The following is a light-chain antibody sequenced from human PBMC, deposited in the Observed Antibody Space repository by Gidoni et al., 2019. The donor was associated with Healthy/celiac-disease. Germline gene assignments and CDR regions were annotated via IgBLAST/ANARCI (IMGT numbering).Light chain of an antibody. CDR2: QAS. CDR3: QQYNSYSYT. J-gene: IGKJ2*01. CDR1: QSISSW. V-gene: IGKV1-5*03. Sequence: DIQMTESPSTLSASVGDRVTITCRASQSISSWFAWYQQTPGKAPKLLIYQASSLESGVPSKFSGSGSGTECTLTVSSLQPDDFATYYCQQYNSYSYTFGQGTKLEIK.